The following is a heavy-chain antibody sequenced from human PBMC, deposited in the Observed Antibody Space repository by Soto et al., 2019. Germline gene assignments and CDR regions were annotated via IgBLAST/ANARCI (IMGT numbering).Heavy chain of an antibody. J-gene: IGHJ5*02. CDR3: ARESLAYCGGDCYTNWFDP. Sequence: PGGSLRLSCAASGFTFSSYGMHWVRQAPGKGLEWVAVIWYDGSNKYYADSVKGRFTISRDNSKNTLYLQMNSLRAEDTAVYYCARESLAYCGGDCYTNWFDPWGQGTLVTVSS. V-gene: IGHV3-33*01. CDR1: GFTFSSYG. D-gene: IGHD2-21*02. CDR2: IWYDGSNK.